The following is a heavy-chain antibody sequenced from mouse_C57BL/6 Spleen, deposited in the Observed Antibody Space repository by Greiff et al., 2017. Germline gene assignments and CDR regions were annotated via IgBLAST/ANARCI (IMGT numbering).Heavy chain of an antibody. CDR3: ASYGSPFDY. CDR2: IYPGDGDT. Sequence: QVQLQQSGPELVEPGASVKISCKASGYAFSSSWMNWVKQRPGKGLEWIGRIYPGDGDTNYNGKFKGKATLTADKSSSTAYMQLSSLTSEDSAVYFCASYGSPFDYWGQGTTLTVSS. J-gene: IGHJ2*01. V-gene: IGHV1-82*01. CDR1: GYAFSSSW. D-gene: IGHD1-1*01.